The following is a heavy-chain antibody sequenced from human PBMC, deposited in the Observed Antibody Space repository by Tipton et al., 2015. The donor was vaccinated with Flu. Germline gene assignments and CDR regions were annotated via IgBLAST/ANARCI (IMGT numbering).Heavy chain of an antibody. CDR1: GFTFSRYA. CDR2: ISASGGNT. V-gene: IGHV3-23*01. J-gene: IGHJ4*02. CDR3: AKLWEDGGDYGQKF. D-gene: IGHD4-17*01. Sequence: SLRLSCVASGFTFSRYAMSWVRQAPGKGLEWISAISASGGNTYYADSVKGRFAISRDNSKNTLYLQMNSLRDEDTALYYCAKLWEDGGDYGQKFWGQGSLVTVSS.